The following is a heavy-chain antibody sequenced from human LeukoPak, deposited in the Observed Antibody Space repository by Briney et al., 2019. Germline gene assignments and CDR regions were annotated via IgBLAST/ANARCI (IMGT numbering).Heavy chain of an antibody. CDR3: ARDASVVAVTATDY. J-gene: IGHJ4*02. Sequence: PGGSLRLSCAGSGFPFSNYGIHWVRQAPGKGLEWVAFIRHGVKNEFYADSVKGRFIISRDNSKNSLYLQMNSLRPEDTAVYYCARDASVVAVTATDYWGQGNLVSVSS. D-gene: IGHD2-21*02. CDR2: IRHGVKNE. CDR1: GFPFSNYG. V-gene: IGHV3-30*02.